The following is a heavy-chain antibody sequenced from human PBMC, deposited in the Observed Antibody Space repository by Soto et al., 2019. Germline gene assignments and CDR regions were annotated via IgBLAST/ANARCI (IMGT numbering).Heavy chain of an antibody. CDR2: IYYSGST. D-gene: IGHD3-10*01. J-gene: IGHJ6*02. Sequence: QVQLQESGPGLVKPSQTLSLTCTVSGGSISSGGYYWSWIRQHPGKGLEWIGYIYYSGSTYYNPSLKCRVTISVDTSKNQLSLKLSSVTAADTAVYYCARESHYYGSGSNYYYYYGMDVWGQGTTVTVSS. CDR1: GGSISSGGYY. CDR3: ARESHYYGSGSNYYYYYGMDV. V-gene: IGHV4-31*03.